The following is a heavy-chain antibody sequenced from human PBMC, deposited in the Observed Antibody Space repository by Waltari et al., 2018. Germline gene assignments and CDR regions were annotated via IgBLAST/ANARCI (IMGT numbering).Heavy chain of an antibody. V-gene: IGHV3-53*01. CDR1: GFAVSDNY. D-gene: IGHD3-22*01. Sequence: EVQLVESGGGLIKPGGSLRLTCAASGFAVSDNYMTWVRQAPGKGLEGVSVIYAGGDTYYADSVKGRFTISRDTSKNTLSLQMNSLRVEDTAVYYCARDLDYYDRGYGMDVWGRGTTVTVSS. CDR3: ARDLDYYDRGYGMDV. J-gene: IGHJ6*02. CDR2: IYAGGDT.